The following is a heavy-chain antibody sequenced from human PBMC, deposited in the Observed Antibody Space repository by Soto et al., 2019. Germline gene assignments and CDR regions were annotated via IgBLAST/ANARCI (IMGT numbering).Heavy chain of an antibody. CDR3: SRSIAVSGTPEFDY. CDR1: RFRFSSYT. D-gene: IGHD6-19*01. Sequence: QVQLVESGGGVVQPGRSLRLSCAASRFRFSSYTMHWVRRAPGKGLEWVAVISYDDGSNKDYADSVKGRFTISRDNSKNTLALQMNSLRAEDTAVYYCSRSIAVSGTPEFDYWGQGTLVTVSS. CDR2: ISYDDGSNK. V-gene: IGHV3-30-3*01. J-gene: IGHJ4*02.